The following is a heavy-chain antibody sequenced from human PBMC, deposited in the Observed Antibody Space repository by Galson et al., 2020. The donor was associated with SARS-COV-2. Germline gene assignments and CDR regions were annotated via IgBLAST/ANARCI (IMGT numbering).Heavy chain of an antibody. J-gene: IGHJ3*02. CDR1: GYSFTSYD. D-gene: IGHD3-3*01. CDR3: ARVVHFGVAVFDI. V-gene: IGHV1-18*01. CDR2: ITTYIGNT. Sequence: ASVKVSCKASGYSFTSYDLAWVRQAPGQGLEWMAWITTYIGNTNYAQNLQGRVTVTTDTSTTTAYMELKSLRPDDTAVYYCARVVHFGVAVFDIWGQGTMVIGSS.